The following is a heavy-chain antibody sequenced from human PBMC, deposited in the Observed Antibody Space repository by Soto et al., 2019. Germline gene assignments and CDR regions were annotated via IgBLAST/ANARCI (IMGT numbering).Heavy chain of an antibody. CDR3: ARSHIVPRLFMYAYDY. CDR2: IYYSGST. CDR1: GDSFSSYY. Sequence: SETLSLTCIVSGDSFSSYYWSWIRQPPGKGLEWIGNIYYSGSTHYNPSLTIRVTISVDTSKNQFTIKLRSVTAADTSVYFCARSHIVPRLFMYAYDYWGQGTLVTVSS. D-gene: IGHD5-12*01. V-gene: IGHV4-59*08. J-gene: IGHJ4*02.